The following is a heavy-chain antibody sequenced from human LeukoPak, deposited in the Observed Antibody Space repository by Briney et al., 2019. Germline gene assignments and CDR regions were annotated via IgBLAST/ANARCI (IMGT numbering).Heavy chain of an antibody. CDR3: VIWFGEPSPFDY. J-gene: IGHJ4*02. V-gene: IGHV3-11*03. Sequence: GGSLRLSCAASGFTFSDYYMSWIRQAPGKGLEWVSYISSSSSYTNYADSVKGLFTISRDNAKNSLYLQMNSLRAEDTAVYYCVIWFGEPSPFDYWGQGTLVTVSS. CDR1: GFTFSDYY. CDR2: ISSSSSYT. D-gene: IGHD3-10*01.